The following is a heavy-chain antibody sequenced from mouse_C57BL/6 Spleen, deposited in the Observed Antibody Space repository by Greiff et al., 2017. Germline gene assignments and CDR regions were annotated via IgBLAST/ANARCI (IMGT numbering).Heavy chain of an antibody. V-gene: IGHV1-63*01. CDR2: IYSGGGYT. Sequence: QVQLQQSGAELVRPGTSVKMSCKASGYTFTNYWIGWAKQRPGHGLEWIGDIYSGGGYTNYNEKFKGKATLTADKSSSTAYMQFSSLTSEDSAIYYCARPSLNYYAMDYWGQGTSVTVSS. D-gene: IGHD6-1*01. CDR1: GYTFTNYW. CDR3: ARPSLNYYAMDY. J-gene: IGHJ4*01.